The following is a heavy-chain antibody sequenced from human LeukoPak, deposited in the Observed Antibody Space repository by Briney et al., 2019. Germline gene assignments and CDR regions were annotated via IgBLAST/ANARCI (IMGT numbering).Heavy chain of an antibody. CDR2: IKQDGSEK. Sequence: GGSLRLSCAASGFTFSSYWMSWVRQVPGMGLEWVAIIKQDGSEKYYLDSLKGRFSISRDNAESSLYLHMNSLRVEDKAVYYCARDTLFGVIIGPRMDVWGQGTTVTVSS. CDR3: ARDTLFGVIIGPRMDV. D-gene: IGHD3-3*01. J-gene: IGHJ6*02. CDR1: GFTFSSYW. V-gene: IGHV3-7*01.